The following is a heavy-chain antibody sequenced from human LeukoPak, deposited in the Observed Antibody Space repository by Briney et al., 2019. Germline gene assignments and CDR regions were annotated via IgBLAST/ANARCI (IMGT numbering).Heavy chain of an antibody. V-gene: IGHV4-39*01. CDR3: ARRYGSGFWFFDN. CDR1: GGSISSSTYW. Sequence: PSETLSLTCSVSGGSISSSTYWWAWIRQPPGKGLEWIGSIYYSGSTHYNPSLKSRVTISVDTSISQFSLKLTSVTAADTAVYYCARRYGSGFWFFDNWGQGTLVTVSS. J-gene: IGHJ4*02. CDR2: IYYSGST. D-gene: IGHD3-10*01.